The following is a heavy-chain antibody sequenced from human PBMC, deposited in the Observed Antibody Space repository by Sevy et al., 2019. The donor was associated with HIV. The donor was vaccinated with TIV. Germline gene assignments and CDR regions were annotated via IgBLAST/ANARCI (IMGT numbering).Heavy chain of an antibody. CDR2: IRGSGGST. Sequence: GGSLRLPCAASGFTFSSYAMSWVRQAPGKGLEWVSTIRGSGGSTYYADSVKGRFTISRDNSKNTLYLQMNSLRAEDTAVYYCHGDYDSSQLASYYYYGMDVWGQGTTVTVSS. CDR3: HGDYDSSQLASYYYYGMDV. J-gene: IGHJ6*02. V-gene: IGHV3-23*01. CDR1: GFTFSSYA. D-gene: IGHD3-22*01.